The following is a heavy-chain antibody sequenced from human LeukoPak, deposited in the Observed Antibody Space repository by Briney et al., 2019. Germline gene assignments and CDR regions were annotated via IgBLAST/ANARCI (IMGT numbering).Heavy chain of an antibody. CDR2: IYYSGST. J-gene: IGHJ4*02. CDR1: GGSISSGGYY. D-gene: IGHD5-12*01. V-gene: IGHV4-31*03. CDR3: ARTDIVAIFRRGFFDY. Sequence: PSETLSLTCTVSGGSISSGGYYWSWIRQHPGKGLEWIGYIYYSGSTYYNPSLKSRVTISVDTSKNQFSLKLSSVTAADTAVYYCARTDIVAIFRRGFFDYWGQGTLVTVSS.